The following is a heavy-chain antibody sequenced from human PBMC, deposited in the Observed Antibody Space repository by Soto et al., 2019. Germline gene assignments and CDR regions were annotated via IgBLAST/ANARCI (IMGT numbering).Heavy chain of an antibody. CDR1: GFSLSTRGVG. CDR2: IYWDDDK. J-gene: IGHJ1*01. CDR3: ARRDSSGYYYYFYH. V-gene: IGHV2-5*02. D-gene: IGHD3-22*01. Sequence: QITLKESGPPLVKPTQTLTLTCTFSGFSLSTRGVGVGWIRQPPGKALEWLALIYWDDDKRYSTSLKSRLTISKDTSKNQVVLTMTNMDPVDTATYYCARRDSSGYYYYFYHWGQGTLVTVSS.